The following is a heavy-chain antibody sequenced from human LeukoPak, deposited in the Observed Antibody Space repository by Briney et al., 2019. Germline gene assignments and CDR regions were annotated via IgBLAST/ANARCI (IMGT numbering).Heavy chain of an antibody. J-gene: IGHJ4*02. CDR3: AQIYTYGSSQFDY. CDR2: ISSSGSTI. Sequence: PGGSLRLSCAAPGFTFSNYEMNWVRQAPGEGLECVSYISSSGSTIYYADSVKGRFTISRDNAKNSLYLQMNSLRAEDTAVYYCAQIYTYGSSQFDYWGQGTLVTVSS. D-gene: IGHD5-18*01. V-gene: IGHV3-48*03. CDR1: GFTFSNYE.